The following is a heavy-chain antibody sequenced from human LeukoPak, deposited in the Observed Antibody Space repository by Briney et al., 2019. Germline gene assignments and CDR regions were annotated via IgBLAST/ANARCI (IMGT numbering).Heavy chain of an antibody. V-gene: IGHV3-7*03. Sequence: GGSLRLSCEGSAFIFSGHWMNWVRQTPGKGLEWVASIKEDGSERQYVDSVKGRFSISRDNTKGSLFLQLNSLRAEDTAVYYCARDLCSSTSCYWYYYYYGMDVWGQGTTVTVSS. CDR2: IKEDGSER. J-gene: IGHJ6*02. CDR1: AFIFSGHW. CDR3: ARDLCSSTSCYWYYYYYGMDV. D-gene: IGHD2-2*01.